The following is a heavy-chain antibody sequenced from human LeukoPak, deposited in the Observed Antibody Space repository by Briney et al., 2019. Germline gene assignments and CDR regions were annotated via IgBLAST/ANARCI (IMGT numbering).Heavy chain of an antibody. CDR2: ISGSGGST. D-gene: IGHD6-19*01. Sequence: GSLRLSCAASGFTFSSYAMSWVRQAPGKGLEWVSAISGSGGSTYYADSVKGRFTISRDNSKNTLYLQMNSLRAEDTAVYYCALSSGWQYYFDYWGQGTLVAVSS. CDR1: GFTFSSYA. V-gene: IGHV3-23*01. J-gene: IGHJ4*02. CDR3: ALSSGWQYYFDY.